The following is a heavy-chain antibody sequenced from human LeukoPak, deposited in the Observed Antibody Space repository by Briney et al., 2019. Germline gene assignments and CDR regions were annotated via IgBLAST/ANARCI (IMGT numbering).Heavy chain of an antibody. V-gene: IGHV3-33*01. J-gene: IGHJ4*02. CDR2: IWYDGSNK. CDR1: GFTFSSYG. D-gene: IGHD6-13*01. CDR3: VRGVFSPDY. Sequence: GGSLRLSCAASGFTFSSYGMHWVRQAPGKGLEWVAVIWYDGSNKYYADSVKGRFTISRDNSKNTLFLQMNSLRVEDTAVYYCVRGVFSPDYWGQGTLVTVSS.